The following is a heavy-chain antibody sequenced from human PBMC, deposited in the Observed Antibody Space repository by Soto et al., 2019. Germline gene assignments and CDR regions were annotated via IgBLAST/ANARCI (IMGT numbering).Heavy chain of an antibody. CDR1: GFTFGDYA. CDR2: IRSKAYGGTT. D-gene: IGHD3-16*02. Sequence: GGSLRLSCTASGFTFGDYAMSWFRQAPGKGLEWVGFIRSKAYGGTTEYAASVKGRFTISRDDSKSIAYLQMNSLKTEDTAVYYCTRAPQGYYDYIWGSYRRTFFDYWAREPWSPSPQ. J-gene: IGHJ4*02. CDR3: TRAPQGYYDYIWGSYRRTFFDY. V-gene: IGHV3-49*03.